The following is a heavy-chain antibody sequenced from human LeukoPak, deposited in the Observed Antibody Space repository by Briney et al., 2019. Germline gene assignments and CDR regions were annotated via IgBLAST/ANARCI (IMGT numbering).Heavy chain of an antibody. CDR1: GFTFSNAW. CDR2: IKSKTDGGTT. Sequence: GGSLRLSCAASGFTFSNAWMSWVRQAPGKGLEWVGRIKSKTDGGTTDYAAPVKGRFTISRDDSKNTLYLQMNSLKTEDTAVYYCTTGPRYSGSYYALWGQGTLVTVSS. D-gene: IGHD1-26*01. V-gene: IGHV3-15*01. CDR3: TTGPRYSGSYYAL. J-gene: IGHJ4*02.